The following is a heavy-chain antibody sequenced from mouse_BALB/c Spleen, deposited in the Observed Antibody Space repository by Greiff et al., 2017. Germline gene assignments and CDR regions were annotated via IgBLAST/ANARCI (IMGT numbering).Heavy chain of an antibody. CDR1: GYTFTSYW. D-gene: IGHD2-4*01. CDR3: AIYYDHAMDY. CDR2: INPSTGYT. V-gene: IGHV1-7*01. Sequence: QVQLKESGAELAKPGASVKMSCKASGYTFTSYWMHWVKQRPGQGLEWIGYINPSTGYTEYNQKFKDKATLTADKSSSTAYMQLSSLTSEDSAVYYCAIYYDHAMDYWGQGTSVTVSS. J-gene: IGHJ4*01.